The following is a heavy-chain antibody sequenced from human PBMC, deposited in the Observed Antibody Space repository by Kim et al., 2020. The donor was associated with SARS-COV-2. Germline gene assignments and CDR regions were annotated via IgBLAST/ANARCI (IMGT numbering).Heavy chain of an antibody. J-gene: IGHJ5*02. Sequence: KGRFTISRDNSKNTLYLQMNSLRAEDTAVYYCAKGVLDYYGSGSYPWFDPWGQGTLVTVSS. CDR3: AKGVLDYYGSGSYPWFDP. D-gene: IGHD3-10*01. V-gene: IGHV3-33*06.